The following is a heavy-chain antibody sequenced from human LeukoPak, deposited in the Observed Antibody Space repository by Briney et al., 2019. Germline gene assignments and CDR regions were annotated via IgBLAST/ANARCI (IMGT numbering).Heavy chain of an antibody. CDR2: INPGGGGT. J-gene: IGHJ5*02. Sequence: ASVKVSCKASGYTFTNYYMHWVRQAPGQGLEWVGIINPGGGGTKYALQFQGRVTMTRDTSTSTVYMELSSLRSEDTAMYYCARGGSGRWNWFDPWGQGTLVTVSS. CDR3: ARGGSGRWNWFDP. CDR1: GYTFTNYY. V-gene: IGHV1-46*01. D-gene: IGHD6-19*01.